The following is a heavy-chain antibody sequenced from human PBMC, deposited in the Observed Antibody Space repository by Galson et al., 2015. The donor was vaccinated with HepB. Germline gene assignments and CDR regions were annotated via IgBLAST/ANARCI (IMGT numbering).Heavy chain of an antibody. J-gene: IGHJ4*02. Sequence: SLRLSCAASGFTFSDYYMSWIRQAPGKGLEWVSYISSSSSYTNYADSVKGRFTISRDNAKNSLYLQMNSLRAEDTAVYYFARYSGYDYRVEYWGQGTLVTVSS. D-gene: IGHD5-12*01. CDR1: GFTFSDYY. CDR2: ISSSSSYT. V-gene: IGHV3-11*06. CDR3: ARYSGYDYRVEY.